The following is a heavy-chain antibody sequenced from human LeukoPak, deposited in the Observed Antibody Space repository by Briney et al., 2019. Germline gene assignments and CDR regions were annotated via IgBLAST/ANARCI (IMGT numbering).Heavy chain of an antibody. D-gene: IGHD6-19*01. J-gene: IGHJ4*02. CDR2: IYSGGST. CDR3: ARDSSPYSSGWYDYGY. CDR1: GFXVSSNY. V-gene: IGHV3-53*01. Sequence: PGGSLRLSCAASGFXVSSNYMSWVRQAPGKGLEWVSVIYSGGSTYYADSVKGRFTISRDNSKNTLYLQMNSLRAEDTAVYYCARDSSPYSSGWYDYGYWGQGTLVTVSS.